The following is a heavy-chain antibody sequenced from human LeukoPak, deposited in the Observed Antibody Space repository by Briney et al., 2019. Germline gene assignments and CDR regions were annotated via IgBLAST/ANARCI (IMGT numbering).Heavy chain of an antibody. CDR2: ISSNGGST. V-gene: IGHV3-64*01. D-gene: IGHD2-21*02. J-gene: IGHJ5*02. CDR1: GFTFSSYA. CDR3: ARDDLGQFDP. Sequence: GGSLRLSCAASGFTFSSYAMLWVRQAPGKGLEYVSAISSNGGSTYYANSVKGRFTISRDNSKNTLYLQMGSLRAEEMAVYYCARDDLGQFDPWGPGTPGTLSP.